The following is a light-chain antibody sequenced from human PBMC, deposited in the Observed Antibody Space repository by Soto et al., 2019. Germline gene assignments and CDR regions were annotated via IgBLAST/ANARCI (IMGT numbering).Light chain of an antibody. CDR3: QQYSSYPHT. CDR1: QSISCW. Sequence: DIQMTQSPSTVSASFGDRVTITCRASQSISCWLAWYQQKAGKAPKLLIYKASSLQSGVPSTFSGSGSETDFPLPISSLQPDDLAPYFCQQYSSYPHTFGQGTKLEI. J-gene: IGKJ2*01. V-gene: IGKV1-5*03. CDR2: KAS.